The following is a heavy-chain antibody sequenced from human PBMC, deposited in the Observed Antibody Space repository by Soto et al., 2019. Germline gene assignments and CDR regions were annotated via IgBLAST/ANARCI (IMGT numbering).Heavy chain of an antibody. D-gene: IGHD5-12*01. J-gene: IGHJ4*02. CDR2: IYYSGST. CDR1: GGSISSGGYY. V-gene: IGHV4-31*03. Sequence: SETLSLTCTVSGGSISSGGYYWSWIRQHPGKGLEWIGYIYYSGSTYYNPSLKSRVTISVDTSKNQFSLTVTSVTAADTAVYYCARRIVATETFDSWGQGTLFTV. CDR3: ARRIVATETFDS.